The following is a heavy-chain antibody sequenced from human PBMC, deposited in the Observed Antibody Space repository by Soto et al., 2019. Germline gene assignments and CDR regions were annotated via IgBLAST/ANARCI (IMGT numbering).Heavy chain of an antibody. V-gene: IGHV1-24*01. CDR1: GYTLTELS. Sequence: GASVKVSCKVSGYTLTELSMHWVRQAPGKGLEWMGGFDPEDGETIYAQKFQGRVTMTEDTSTDTAYMELSSLRSEDTAVYYCATDLATANWFDPWGQGTLVTVSS. CDR2: FDPEDGET. J-gene: IGHJ5*02. D-gene: IGHD5-18*01. CDR3: ATDLATANWFDP.